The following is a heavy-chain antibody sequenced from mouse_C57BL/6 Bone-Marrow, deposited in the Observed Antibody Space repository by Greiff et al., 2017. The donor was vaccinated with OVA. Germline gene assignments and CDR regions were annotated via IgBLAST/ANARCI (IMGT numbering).Heavy chain of an antibody. Sequence: QVQLQQSGAELVMPGASVKLSCKASGYTFTDYWMHWVKQRPGQGLEWIGEIDPSDSYTNYNQKFKGKSTLTVDKSSSTAYMQLSSLTSEDSAVYYCARRGYYGSRGYAMDYWGQGTSVTVSS. V-gene: IGHV1-69*01. J-gene: IGHJ4*01. CDR2: IDPSDSYT. CDR3: ARRGYYGSRGYAMDY. D-gene: IGHD1-1*01. CDR1: GYTFTDYW.